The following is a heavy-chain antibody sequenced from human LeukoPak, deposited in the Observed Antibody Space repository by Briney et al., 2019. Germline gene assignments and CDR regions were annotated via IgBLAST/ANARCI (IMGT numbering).Heavy chain of an antibody. V-gene: IGHV1-69*08. Sequence: SVEVSCKASGGTLGRYPVNWVRQAPAQGLQWMGRITPLLGTTNYAQKFQARVTITADRSTNTVYMSLSGLTSEDTSVYYCARVGSGWPWNPLGYWGQGTLVTVSS. CDR2: ITPLLGTT. D-gene: IGHD6-19*01. CDR1: GGTLGRYP. J-gene: IGHJ4*02. CDR3: ARVGSGWPWNPLGY.